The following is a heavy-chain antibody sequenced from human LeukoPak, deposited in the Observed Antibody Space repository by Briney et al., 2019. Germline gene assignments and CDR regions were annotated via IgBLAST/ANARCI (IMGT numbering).Heavy chain of an antibody. J-gene: IGHJ4*02. V-gene: IGHV3-23*01. D-gene: IGHD2-21*01. Sequence: GGSLRLSCAASGFTFSSYAMSWVRQAPGKGLEWVSAISDSYGSTYYIDSVKGRFTISRDNSKNTLFLQMNRLRPEDAAVYYCAKAPVTTCRGAYCYPFDYWGQGTLVTVSS. CDR3: AKAPVTTCRGAYCYPFDY. CDR2: ISDSYGST. CDR1: GFTFSSYA.